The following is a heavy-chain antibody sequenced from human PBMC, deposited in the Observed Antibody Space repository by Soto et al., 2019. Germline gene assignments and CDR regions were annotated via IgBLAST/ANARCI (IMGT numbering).Heavy chain of an antibody. J-gene: IGHJ4*02. CDR1: GGSISSGDYY. D-gene: IGHD3-16*01. CDR2: IYYSGST. Sequence: SETLSLTCTVSGGSISSGDYYWSWIRQPPGKGLEWIGYIYYSGSTYYNPSLKSRVTISVDTSKNQFSLKLSSVTAADTAVYYCARVFYDYVWGSYNFGSWGQGTLVTVSS. CDR3: ARVFYDYVWGSYNFGS. V-gene: IGHV4-30-4*01.